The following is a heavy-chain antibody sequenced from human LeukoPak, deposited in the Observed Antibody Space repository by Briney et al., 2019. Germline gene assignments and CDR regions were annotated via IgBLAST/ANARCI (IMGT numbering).Heavy chain of an antibody. CDR2: IKQDGSEK. V-gene: IGHV3-7*01. CDR1: GFTFSSYW. Sequence: GGSLRLSCAASGFTFSSYWMSWVRQAPGKGLEWVANIKQDGSEKYYVDSVKGRFTISRDNAKNSLYLQMNSLRAEDTAVYYCAKVGVAGTSRYFDYWGQGALVTVSS. D-gene: IGHD6-19*01. J-gene: IGHJ4*02. CDR3: AKVGVAGTSRYFDY.